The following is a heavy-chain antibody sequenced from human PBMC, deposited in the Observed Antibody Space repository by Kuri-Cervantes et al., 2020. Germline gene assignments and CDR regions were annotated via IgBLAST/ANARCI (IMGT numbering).Heavy chain of an antibody. CDR3: ARDFFLVNSSGPR. J-gene: IGHJ4*02. CDR2: IYHSGST. D-gene: IGHD3-22*01. CDR1: GYSISSGYY. Sequence: SETLSLTCTVSGYSISSGYYWGWIRQPPGKGLEWIGSIYHSGSTYYNPSLKSRVTISVGTSKNQFSLKLSSVTAADTAVYYCARDFFLVNSSGPRWGQGTLVTVSS. V-gene: IGHV4-38-2*02.